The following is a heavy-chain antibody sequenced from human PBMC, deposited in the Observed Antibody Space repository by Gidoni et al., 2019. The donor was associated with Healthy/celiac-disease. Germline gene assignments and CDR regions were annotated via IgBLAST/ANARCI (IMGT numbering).Heavy chain of an antibody. CDR2: ISWNSGSI. J-gene: IGHJ3*02. CDR3: AKDSGCSSTSCSPGAFDI. Sequence: EVTLVESGGGLVQPGRSLRLSCAASGFTFDDYAMHWVRQAPGKGLGWVSGISWNSGSIGYADSVKGRFTISRDNAKNSLYLQMNSLRAEDTALYYCAKDSGCSSTSCSPGAFDIWGQGTMVTVSS. D-gene: IGHD2-2*01. V-gene: IGHV3-9*01. CDR1: GFTFDDYA.